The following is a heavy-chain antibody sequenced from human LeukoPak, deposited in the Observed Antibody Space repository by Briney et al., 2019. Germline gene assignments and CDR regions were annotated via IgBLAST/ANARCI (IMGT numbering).Heavy chain of an antibody. D-gene: IGHD3-10*01. J-gene: IGHJ4*02. CDR2: IWYDGSKT. CDR3: ARGWAMVRGVPFDY. Sequence: GRSLILSCAASGFTFSVYGMHWVRQAPGKGLEWVAVIWYDGSKTYYTHSVKGRFTISRDNSKNTLYLQMNSLRAEDTAVYYCARGWAMVRGVPFDYWGQGTLVTVSS. CDR1: GFTFSVYG. V-gene: IGHV3-33*01.